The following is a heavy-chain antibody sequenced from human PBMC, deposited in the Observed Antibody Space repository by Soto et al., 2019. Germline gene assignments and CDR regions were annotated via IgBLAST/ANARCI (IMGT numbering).Heavy chain of an antibody. V-gene: IGHV3-23*01. CDR2: FNGNGGGT. D-gene: IGHD2-15*01. Sequence: EVQLLESGGGLVQPGGSLRLACATSGFSFSTYAMTWVRQAPGKGLEWVSTFNGNGGGTYYADSVKGRFTISRDNSKNAMYLQMDSLIAEDTATYYCAKENSLHCFDPWGQGTLVTVSS. CDR3: AKENSLHCFDP. CDR1: GFSFSTYA. J-gene: IGHJ5*02.